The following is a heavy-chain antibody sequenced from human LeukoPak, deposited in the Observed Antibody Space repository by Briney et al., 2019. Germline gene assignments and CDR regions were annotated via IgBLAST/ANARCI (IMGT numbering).Heavy chain of an antibody. CDR1: GFTFSSYG. Sequence: GGSLRLSCAASGFTFSSYGMHWVRQAPGKGLEWVAVISYDGSNKYYADSVKGRFTISRDNSKNTLYLQMNSLRAEDTAVYYCAKDFSQRRDGYNYFDYWGQGTLVTVSS. V-gene: IGHV3-30*18. CDR2: ISYDGSNK. D-gene: IGHD5-24*01. J-gene: IGHJ4*02. CDR3: AKDFSQRRDGYNYFDY.